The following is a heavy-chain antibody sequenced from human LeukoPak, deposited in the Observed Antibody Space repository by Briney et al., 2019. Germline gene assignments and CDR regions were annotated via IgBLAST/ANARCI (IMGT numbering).Heavy chain of an antibody. Sequence: PGGSLRLSCAASGFTFSSYAMSWVHQAPGKGLEWVSAISGSGGSTYYADSVKGRFTISRDNSRNTLYLQMVSLRAEDTAVYYCAKGTPYYYDSSDYRYYFDYWGQGTLVTVSS. V-gene: IGHV3-23*01. CDR2: ISGSGGST. CDR3: AKGTPYYYDSSDYRYYFDY. J-gene: IGHJ4*02. D-gene: IGHD3-22*01. CDR1: GFTFSSYA.